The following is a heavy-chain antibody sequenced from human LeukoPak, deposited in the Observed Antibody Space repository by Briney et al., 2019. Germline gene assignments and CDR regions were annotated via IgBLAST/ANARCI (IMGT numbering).Heavy chain of an antibody. CDR1: GFTFSSYA. CDR3: DRYGLGRMNWFDP. D-gene: IGHD3-10*01. Sequence: GGSLRLSCAASGFTFSSYAMSWVRQAPGKGLEWVSAISGSGGSTYYADSVKGRFTISRDNSKNTLYLQMNSLRAEDTAVYYCDRYGLGRMNWFDPWGQGTLVTVSS. J-gene: IGHJ5*02. CDR2: ISGSGGST. V-gene: IGHV3-23*01.